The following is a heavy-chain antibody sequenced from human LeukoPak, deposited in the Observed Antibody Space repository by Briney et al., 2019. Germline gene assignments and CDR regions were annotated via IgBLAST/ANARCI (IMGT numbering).Heavy chain of an antibody. CDR1: GGSINSYY. CDR2: IYYSGST. CDR3: ARQRDGYNYYFDY. D-gene: IGHD5-24*01. V-gene: IGHV4-59*01. Sequence: PSETLSLTCTVSGGSINSYYWSWIRQPPGKGLEWIGYIYYSGSTNYNPSLKSRVTISVDTSKNQFSLKLSSVTAADTAVYYCARQRDGYNYYFDYWGQGTLVTVSS. J-gene: IGHJ4*02.